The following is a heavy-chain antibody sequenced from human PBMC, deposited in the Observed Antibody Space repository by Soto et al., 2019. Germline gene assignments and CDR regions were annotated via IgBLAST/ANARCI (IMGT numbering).Heavy chain of an antibody. V-gene: IGHV1-69*13. Sequence: SVKVSCKASGGTFSSYAIGWVRQAPGQGLEWMGGIIPIFGTANYAQKFQGRVTITADESTSTAYMELSSLRSEDTAVYYCARGGVDTAMVDAFDIWGQGTMVTVSS. J-gene: IGHJ3*02. CDR2: IIPIFGTA. CDR1: GGTFSSYA. CDR3: ARGGVDTAMVDAFDI. D-gene: IGHD5-18*01.